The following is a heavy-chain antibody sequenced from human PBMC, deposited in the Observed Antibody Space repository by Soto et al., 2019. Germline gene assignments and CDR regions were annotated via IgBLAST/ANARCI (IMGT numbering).Heavy chain of an antibody. Sequence: QVPLVQSGAEVKKPGASVKVSCKASGYTFTSYAMHWVRQAPGQRLEWMGWINAGNGNTKYSQKFQGRVTITRDTSASTAYMELSSLRSEDTAVYYCARAARYSYGSFDYWGQGTLVTVSS. J-gene: IGHJ4*02. CDR3: ARAARYSYGSFDY. CDR2: INAGNGNT. V-gene: IGHV1-3*01. D-gene: IGHD5-18*01. CDR1: GYTFTSYA.